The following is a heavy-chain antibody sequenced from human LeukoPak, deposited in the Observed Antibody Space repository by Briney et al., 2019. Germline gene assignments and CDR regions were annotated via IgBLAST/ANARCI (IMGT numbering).Heavy chain of an antibody. V-gene: IGHV3-11*01. J-gene: IGHJ4*02. D-gene: IGHD3-10*01. CDR3: ARVLRLRILSVRGIAADF. Sequence: GGSLRLSCAASGFNFSDYYMSWIRQAPGGGLEWVSYISSSGSSVSYSDSVRGRFFISRNNFKNSVFLQINSLRAADTAKYYCARVLRLRILSVRGIAADFWGQGTQVFVSS. CDR2: ISSSGSSV. CDR1: GFNFSDYY.